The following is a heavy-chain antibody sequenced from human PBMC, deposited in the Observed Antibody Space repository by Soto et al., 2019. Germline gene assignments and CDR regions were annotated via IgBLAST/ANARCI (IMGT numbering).Heavy chain of an antibody. CDR2: INHSGST. D-gene: IGHD6-13*01. J-gene: IGHJ5*02. Sequence: QVQLQQWGAGLLKPSETLSLTCAVYGGSFSGYYWCWIRQPPGKGLEWIGEINHSGSTNYNPSLKSRVTISVDTSKNQFSLKLSSVTAADTAAYYCARGKPSYSISLRWFDPWGQGTLVTVSS. CDR1: GGSFSGYY. V-gene: IGHV4-34*01. CDR3: ARGKPSYSISLRWFDP.